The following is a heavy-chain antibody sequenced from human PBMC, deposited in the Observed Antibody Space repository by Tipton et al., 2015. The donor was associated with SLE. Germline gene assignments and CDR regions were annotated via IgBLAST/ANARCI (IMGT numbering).Heavy chain of an antibody. D-gene: IGHD1/OR15-1a*01. Sequence: TLSLTCSVSGASMNRGSYSWHWIRQPAGKALQWLGHIDSSGNNYYNPSLRSRVSISVDVSRNQFSLTLNSVTAADTATYSCARETGTYYSTWFDSWGQGTLVTVSS. CDR1: GASMNRGSYS. J-gene: IGHJ5*01. V-gene: IGHV4-61*09. CDR2: IDSSGNN. CDR3: ARETGTYYSTWFDS.